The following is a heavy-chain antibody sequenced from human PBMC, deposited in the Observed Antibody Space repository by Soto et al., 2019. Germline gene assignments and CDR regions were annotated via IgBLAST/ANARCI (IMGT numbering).Heavy chain of an antibody. V-gene: IGHV3-53*01. CDR2: IFSDGTT. J-gene: IGHJ4*02. Sequence: PGGSLTLSCAASGFTVNSNYMSWVRQTPGKGLEWVSLIFSDGTTYYADSVKGRFTISRDNSKNRLHLQMNSLRGEDTAVYYCAYGGYSNIDFHYWGQGTLVTVSS. CDR3: AYGGYSNIDFHY. D-gene: IGHD4-17*01. CDR1: GFTVNSNY.